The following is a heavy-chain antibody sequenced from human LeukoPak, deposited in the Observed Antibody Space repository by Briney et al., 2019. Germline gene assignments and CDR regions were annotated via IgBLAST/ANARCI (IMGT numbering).Heavy chain of an antibody. Sequence: GGSLRLSCAASGFSLSNYWMSWVRQAPGKGLEWVANINQDGSDKYYVDSVMGRFTISKDNAKNSVYLQMNSLRAEDTAVYYCARVRAVAGIRYWYFDLWGRGTLVTVSS. D-gene: IGHD6-19*01. V-gene: IGHV3-7*03. CDR2: INQDGSDK. J-gene: IGHJ2*01. CDR1: GFSLSNYW. CDR3: ARVRAVAGIRYWYFDL.